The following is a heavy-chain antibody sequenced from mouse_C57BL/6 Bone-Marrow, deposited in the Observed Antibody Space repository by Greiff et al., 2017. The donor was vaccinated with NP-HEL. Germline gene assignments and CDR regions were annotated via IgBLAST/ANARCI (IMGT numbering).Heavy chain of an antibody. Sequence: VQLQQSGAELVRPGTSVKVSCKASGYDFTNYLIEWVKQRPGQGLEWIGVINPGSGGTNYNEKFKGKATLTADKSSSTAYMQLSSLTSEDSAVYFCARPYGSSYEWFAYWGQGTLVTVSA. D-gene: IGHD1-1*01. J-gene: IGHJ3*01. CDR2: INPGSGGT. CDR3: ARPYGSSYEWFAY. V-gene: IGHV1-54*01. CDR1: GYDFTNYL.